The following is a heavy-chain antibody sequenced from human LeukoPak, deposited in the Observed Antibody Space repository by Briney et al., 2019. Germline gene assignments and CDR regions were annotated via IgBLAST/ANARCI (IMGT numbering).Heavy chain of an antibody. J-gene: IGHJ5*02. CDR1: GFTPSSYW. CDR3: ARNSYGSGSHDH. CDR2: INQDGHAQ. D-gene: IGHD3-10*01. V-gene: IGHV3-7*01. Sequence: GGSLRLSCAASGFTPSSYWMTWVRQAPGKGLEWVANINQDGHAQYYVQSVRGRFTISRDNAKSSLYLQMNSLSVEDTGVYYCARNSYGSGSHDHWGQGTLVTVSS.